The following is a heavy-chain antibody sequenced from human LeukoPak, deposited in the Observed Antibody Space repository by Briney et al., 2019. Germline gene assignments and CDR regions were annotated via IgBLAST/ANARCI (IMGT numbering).Heavy chain of an antibody. D-gene: IGHD5-24*01. J-gene: IGHJ3*02. CDR1: GFTFSDYY. V-gene: IGHV3-23*01. CDR3: AKPAQVDGSIDVFNI. Sequence: GGSLRLSCAASGFTFSDYYMSWIRQAPGKGLEWVSVISGNDGNTFYADSVKGRFTISRDNSKNTLYLQMNSLRAEDTALYYCAKPAQVDGSIDVFNIWGQGTMVTVSS. CDR2: ISGNDGNT.